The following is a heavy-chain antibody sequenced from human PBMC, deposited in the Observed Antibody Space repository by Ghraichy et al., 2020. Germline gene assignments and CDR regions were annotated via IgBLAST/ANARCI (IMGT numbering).Heavy chain of an antibody. CDR3: ARIRKPAVDILTGSNFDY. CDR2: IFSNDEK. J-gene: IGHJ4*02. V-gene: IGHV2-26*01. Sequence: SGPTLVKPTETLTLTCTVSGFSLSNARMGVSWIRQPPGKALEWLAHIFSNDEKSYSTSLKSRLTISKDTSKSQVVLTMTNMDPVDTATYYCARIRKPAVDILTGSNFDYWGQGTLVTVSS. CDR1: GFSLSNARMG. D-gene: IGHD3-9*01.